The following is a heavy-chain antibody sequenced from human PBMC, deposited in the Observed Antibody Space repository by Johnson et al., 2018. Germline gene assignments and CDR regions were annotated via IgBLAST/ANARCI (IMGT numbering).Heavy chain of an antibody. J-gene: IGHJ3*01. CDR3: ARESFSMRTGNDGFDL. CDR2: IYEDGST. Sequence: QVQLQESGPGLVKPSETLSLICTVSGVSISLHQWDWIRQAPGKGLEWIGVIYEDGSTNYNPSLTSRVTISVDRSKHQFSLKLTPATAADTAVYYCARESFSMRTGNDGFDLWGQGTKVNVSS. D-gene: IGHD2/OR15-2a*01. CDR1: GVSISLHQ. V-gene: IGHV4-59*11.